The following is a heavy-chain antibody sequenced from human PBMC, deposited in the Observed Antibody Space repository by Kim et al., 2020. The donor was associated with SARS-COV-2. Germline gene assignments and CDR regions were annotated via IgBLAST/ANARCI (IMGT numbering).Heavy chain of an antibody. J-gene: IGHJ3*02. CDR3: AREDIVVVVAATPHAFDI. CDR1: GGSFSGYY. Sequence: SETLSLTCAVYGGSFSGYYWSWIRQPPGKGLEWIGEINHSGSTNYNPSLKSRVTISVDTSKNQFSLKLSSVTAADTAVYYCAREDIVVVVAATPHAFDIWGQGTMVTVSS. V-gene: IGHV4-34*01. CDR2: INHSGST. D-gene: IGHD2-15*01.